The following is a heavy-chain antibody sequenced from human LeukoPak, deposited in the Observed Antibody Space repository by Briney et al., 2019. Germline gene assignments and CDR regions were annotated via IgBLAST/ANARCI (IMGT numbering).Heavy chain of an antibody. CDR1: GGSISSGGYC. J-gene: IGHJ4*02. CDR2: IYYSGST. Sequence: SETLSLTCTVSGGSISSGGYCWSWLRQHPGKGLEWIGYIYYSGSTYYNPSLKSRVTISVDTSKNQFSLKLSSVTAADTAVYYCARVFYGDYVFGYWGQGTLVTVSS. CDR3: ARVFYGDYVFGY. D-gene: IGHD4-17*01. V-gene: IGHV4-31*03.